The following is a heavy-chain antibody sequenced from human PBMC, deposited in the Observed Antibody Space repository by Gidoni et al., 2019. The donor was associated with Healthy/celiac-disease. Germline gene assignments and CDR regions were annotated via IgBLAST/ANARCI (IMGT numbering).Heavy chain of an antibody. CDR3: AREKAPGGFGELLSRGYDY. D-gene: IGHD3-10*01. V-gene: IGHV1-69*12. J-gene: IGHJ4*02. CDR1: GGTFSSYA. Sequence: QVQLVQSGAEVKKPGSSVKVSCKASGGTFSSYAISWVRQAPGQGLEWMGGIIPSFGTANYAQKFQGRVTITADESTSTAYMELSSLRSEDTAVYDCAREKAPGGFGELLSRGYDYWGQGTLVTVSS. CDR2: IIPSFGTA.